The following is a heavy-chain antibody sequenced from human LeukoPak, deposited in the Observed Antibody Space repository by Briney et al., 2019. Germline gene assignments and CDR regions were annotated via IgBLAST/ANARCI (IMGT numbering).Heavy chain of an antibody. D-gene: IGHD1-26*01. Sequence: PSETLSLTCTVSGGSISSSSYYWGWIRQPPGKGLEWIGSIYYSGSTYYNPSLKSRVTISVDTSKNQFSLKLSSVTAADTAVYYCAPLGIVGATRGWFDPWGQGTLVTVSS. CDR3: APLGIVGATRGWFDP. V-gene: IGHV4-39*07. CDR2: IYYSGST. CDR1: GGSISSSSYY. J-gene: IGHJ5*02.